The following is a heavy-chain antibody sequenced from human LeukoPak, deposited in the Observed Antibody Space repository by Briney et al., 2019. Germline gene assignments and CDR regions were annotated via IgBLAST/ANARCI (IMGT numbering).Heavy chain of an antibody. J-gene: IGHJ4*02. CDR3: ARGGTAKTDY. D-gene: IGHD1-1*01. V-gene: IGHV3-21*01. Sequence: GGSLKVSCAASGFTFSSFSFNWLRQAPERGLEWVAAISSSATYIFYADSVKGRFTISRDDAKNAVFLEMDSLRVEDTAVYYCARGGTAKTDYWGQGTLVTVSS. CDR1: GFTFSSFS. CDR2: ISSSATYI.